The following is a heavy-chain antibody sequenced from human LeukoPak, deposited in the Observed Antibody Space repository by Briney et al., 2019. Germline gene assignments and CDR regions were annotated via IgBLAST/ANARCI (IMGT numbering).Heavy chain of an antibody. J-gene: IGHJ4*02. CDR2: IIPIFGTA. Sequence: SVKVSCKASGVTFSSYAINWVRQAPGQGLEWMGWIIPIFGTANYAQKFQGRVTITADKSTSTAYMELSSLRSEDTAVYYCASHMGATFFDYWGQGTLVTVSS. V-gene: IGHV1-69*06. D-gene: IGHD1-26*01. CDR3: ASHMGATFFDY. CDR1: GVTFSSYA.